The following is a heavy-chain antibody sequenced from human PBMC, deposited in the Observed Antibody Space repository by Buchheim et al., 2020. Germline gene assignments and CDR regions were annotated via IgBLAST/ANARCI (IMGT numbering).Heavy chain of an antibody. CDR1: GGSFSGYY. CDR3: ARVLLWFRVSEALPVDAFDI. J-gene: IGHJ3*02. V-gene: IGHV4-34*01. D-gene: IGHD3-10*01. Sequence: QVQLQQWGAGLLKPSETLSLTCAVYGGSFSGYYWSWIRQPPGKGLEWIGEINHSGSTNYNPSLKSRVTISVDTSKNQFSLKLSSVTAADTAVYYCARVLLWFRVSEALPVDAFDIWGQGT. CDR2: INHSGST.